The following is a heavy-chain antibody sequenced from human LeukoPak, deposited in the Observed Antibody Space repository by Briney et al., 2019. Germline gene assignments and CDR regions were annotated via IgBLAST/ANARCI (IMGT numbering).Heavy chain of an antibody. V-gene: IGHV4-59*01. CDR2: ISYSGGT. CDR1: GGSMSSFY. Sequence: PSETLSLAFTVSGGSMSSFYWNWIRQPPGEGLEWIGFISYSGGTDYNASLRGRVSISLDTSKNQFFVSLTSMTAADTAVYFCARGKFSNWGFERPLFDACGQGALVTVSS. J-gene: IGHJ4*02. D-gene: IGHD7-27*01. CDR3: ARGKFSNWGFERPLFDA.